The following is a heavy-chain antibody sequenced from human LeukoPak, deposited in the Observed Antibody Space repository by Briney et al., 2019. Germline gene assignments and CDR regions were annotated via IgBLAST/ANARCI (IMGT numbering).Heavy chain of an antibody. CDR3: ARDAYGDYDAMYRYCYMDV. CDR2: IYYSGST. J-gene: IGHJ6*03. V-gene: IGHV4-59*11. D-gene: IGHD4-17*01. Sequence: SETLSLTCTVSGDSICSHYWSWIRQPPGKGLEWIGYIYYSGSTNYNPSLKGRVTISVHTSKKHFSLKLSSVTAADTAVYYCARDAYGDYDAMYRYCYMDVWGKGTTVIVSS. CDR1: GDSICSHY.